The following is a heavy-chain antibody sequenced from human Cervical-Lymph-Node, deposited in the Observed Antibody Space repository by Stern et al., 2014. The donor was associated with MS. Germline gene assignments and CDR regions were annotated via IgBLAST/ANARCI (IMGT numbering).Heavy chain of an antibody. V-gene: IGHV1-69*01. D-gene: IGHD5-24*01. CDR1: GDTFRSLS. J-gene: IGHJ4*02. Sequence: QVQLVQSGAEVKKPGSSVKVSCKASGDTFRSLSLNWMRQAPGLGFEWMGGIIPAVDSTNYAQKFQGRVTITADESTSTSYMELSSLTSEDTALYFCARGGEGHNYYDSWGQGTLVTVSS. CDR3: ARGGEGHNYYDS. CDR2: IIPAVDST.